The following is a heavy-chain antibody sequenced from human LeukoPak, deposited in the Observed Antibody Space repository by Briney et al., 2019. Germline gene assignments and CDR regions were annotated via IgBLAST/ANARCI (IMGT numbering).Heavy chain of an antibody. CDR1: GGSISSGSYY. CDR2: IYTSGST. Sequence: SETLSLTCTVSGGSISSGSYYWSWIRQPAGKGLEWIGRIYTSGSTNYNPSPKSRVTISVDTSKNQFSLKLSSVTAADTAVYYCARDAFDIWGQGTMVTVSS. V-gene: IGHV4-61*02. CDR3: ARDAFDI. J-gene: IGHJ3*02.